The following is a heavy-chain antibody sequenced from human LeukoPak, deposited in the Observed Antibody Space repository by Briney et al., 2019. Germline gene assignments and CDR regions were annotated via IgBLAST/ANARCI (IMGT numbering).Heavy chain of an antibody. V-gene: IGHV3-30-3*01. D-gene: IGHD3-22*01. Sequence: PGRSLRLSCAASGFTFSSYAMHWVRQAPGKGLEWVAVISYDGSNKYYADSVKGRFTISRDNSKSTLYLQMNSLRAEDTAVYYCARDDSTIVVGGLDYWGQGTLVTVSS. CDR1: GFTFSSYA. CDR2: ISYDGSNK. J-gene: IGHJ4*02. CDR3: ARDDSTIVVGGLDY.